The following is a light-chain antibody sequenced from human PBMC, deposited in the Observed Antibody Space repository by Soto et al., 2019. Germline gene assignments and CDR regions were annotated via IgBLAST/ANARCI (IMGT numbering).Light chain of an antibody. Sequence: IVLTQSPGTLSLSPGERATLSCRASQSVSSSYLAWYQQKPGQAPRLLIYGASSRATGIPDRFSGSGSGTDFTLTISRLEPEDFAVYYCQYYGTSLYTFGQGTKLEIK. CDR1: QSVSSSY. V-gene: IGKV3-20*01. CDR3: QYYGTSLYT. J-gene: IGKJ2*01. CDR2: GAS.